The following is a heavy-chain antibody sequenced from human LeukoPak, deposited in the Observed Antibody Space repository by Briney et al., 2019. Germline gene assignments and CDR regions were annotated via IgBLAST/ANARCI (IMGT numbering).Heavy chain of an antibody. CDR3: ARGLRFHVGSGNWFDL. V-gene: IGHV4-34*01. Sequence: PSETLSLTCAVSGGTFRGYYWSWIRQPPGKGLAWIGEIDHTGSTNCNPSLESRVTLSVDTSKNQVSLNLNSLTAADTAVYYCARGLRFHVGSGNWFDLWGLGTLVTVSS. J-gene: IGHJ5*02. CDR2: IDHTGST. D-gene: IGHD3-10*01. CDR1: GGTFRGYY.